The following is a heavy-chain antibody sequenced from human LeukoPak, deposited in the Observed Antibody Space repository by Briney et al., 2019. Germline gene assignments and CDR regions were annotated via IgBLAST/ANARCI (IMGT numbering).Heavy chain of an antibody. CDR1: GGTFSSYA. CDR3: ARGYSGYEAYFDY. J-gene: IGHJ4*02. Sequence: ASVKVSCKASGGTFSSYAISWVRQAPGQWPEWMGRIIPILGIANYAQNFQGRLTITADKSTSTAYMELTSLRSEDTAVYYCARGYSGYEAYFDYWGQGTLVTVSS. CDR2: IIPILGIA. V-gene: IGHV1-69*04. D-gene: IGHD5-12*01.